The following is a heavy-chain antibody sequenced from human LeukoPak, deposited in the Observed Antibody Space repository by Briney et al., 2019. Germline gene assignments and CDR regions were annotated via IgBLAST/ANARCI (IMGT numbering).Heavy chain of an antibody. CDR1: GFTFSSYA. D-gene: IGHD6-19*01. CDR3: AKAPIAVAGSFDY. CDR2: FSGSGGST. Sequence: GGSLRLSCAASGFTFSSYAMSWVRKAPGKGLEWVSAFSGSGGSTYYADSVKGRFTISRDNPTNTLYLQMNSLRAEDTAVYYCAKAPIAVAGSFDYWGQGTLVTVSS. J-gene: IGHJ4*02. V-gene: IGHV3-23*01.